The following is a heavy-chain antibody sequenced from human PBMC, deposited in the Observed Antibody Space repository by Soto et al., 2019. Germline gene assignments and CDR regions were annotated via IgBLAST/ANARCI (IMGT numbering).Heavy chain of an antibody. V-gene: IGHV3-30*18. CDR3: AKDPDYGDYGHLDS. Sequence: QVQLVESGGGVVQPGRSLRLSCAASGFTFSNYGMHWVRQAPGKGLEWVAVISYDGSNKYYADSVKGRFTISRDNSKNTLHLQMNSLRAEDTAVYYCAKDPDYGDYGHLDSWGQVTLVTVSS. J-gene: IGHJ4*02. CDR1: GFTFSNYG. D-gene: IGHD4-17*01. CDR2: ISYDGSNK.